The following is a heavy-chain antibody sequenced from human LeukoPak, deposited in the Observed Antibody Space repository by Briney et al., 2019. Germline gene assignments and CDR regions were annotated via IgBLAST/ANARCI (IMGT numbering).Heavy chain of an antibody. CDR2: IYYSGST. CDR1: GDSINSYY. V-gene: IGHV4-59*01. J-gene: IGHJ4*02. D-gene: IGHD3-16*01. CDR3: AREMYDYVWGSPTPSYYFDY. Sequence: SHTLSLTCTVSGDSINSYYWSWIRQPPGKGLEWMGNIYYSGSTNNSPSLKSRVTISLDTSKNQFSLNLSSVTAADTAVYYCAREMYDYVWGSPTPSYYFDYWGQGTLVTVSS.